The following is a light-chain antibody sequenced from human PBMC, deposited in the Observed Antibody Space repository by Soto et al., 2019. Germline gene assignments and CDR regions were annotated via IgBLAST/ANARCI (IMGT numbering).Light chain of an antibody. V-gene: IGKV1-5*01. CDR2: DAS. Sequence: DIQMTQSPSTLSASLGDRVTITCRASQSISSGLAWYQQKPGKAPKVLIYDASSLQSGVPSRFSGSGSGTEFTLTISSLQPEDFAIYYCQQYNSYPWTFGQGTKVDIK. CDR3: QQYNSYPWT. CDR1: QSISSG. J-gene: IGKJ1*01.